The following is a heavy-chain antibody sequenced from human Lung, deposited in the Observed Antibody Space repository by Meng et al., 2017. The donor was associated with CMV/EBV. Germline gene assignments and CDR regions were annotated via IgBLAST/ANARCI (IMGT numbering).Heavy chain of an antibody. CDR3: ARAGVLPSDPTANRYYGLDV. V-gene: IGHV1-46*01. CDR2: INPSDRWT. D-gene: IGHD1-14*01. CDR1: GYTFTSYN. J-gene: IGHJ6*02. Sequence: ASVXVSXKASGYTFTSYNMHWVRQAPGQGLEWMGMINPSDRWTTYAQRFQGRVTMTTDTSTSTVYMELSSLRSDDTAVYYCARAGVLPSDPTANRYYGLDVWXQMTXVTVAS.